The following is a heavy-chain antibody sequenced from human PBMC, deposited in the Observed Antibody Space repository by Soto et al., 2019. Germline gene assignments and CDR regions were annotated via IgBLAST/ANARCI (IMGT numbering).Heavy chain of an antibody. Sequence: QVQLVESGGGVVQPGRSLRLSCAASGFTFSSYGMHWVRQAPGKGLEWVAVIWYDGSNKYYADSVKGRFTISRDNSKNTLYLQMNSLRAEDTAVYYCARDSPSGYGPDYWGQGTLVTVSS. CDR2: IWYDGSNK. CDR1: GFTFSSYG. CDR3: ARDSPSGYGPDY. D-gene: IGHD3-22*01. V-gene: IGHV3-33*01. J-gene: IGHJ4*02.